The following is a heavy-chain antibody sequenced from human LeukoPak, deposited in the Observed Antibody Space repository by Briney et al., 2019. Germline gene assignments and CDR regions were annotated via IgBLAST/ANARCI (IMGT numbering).Heavy chain of an antibody. CDR3: ARAAVTGYFDY. CDR2: IYSGGST. CDR1: GFTVSSNY. V-gene: IGHV3-66*01. J-gene: IGHJ4*02. Sequence: PGGSLRLSCAASGFTVSSNYMSWVRQAPGKGLDWVAVIYSGGSTYYADSVKGRFTISRDNSKNTLYLQMNSLRAEDTAVYYCARAAVTGYFDYWGQGTLVTVSS. D-gene: IGHD4-11*01.